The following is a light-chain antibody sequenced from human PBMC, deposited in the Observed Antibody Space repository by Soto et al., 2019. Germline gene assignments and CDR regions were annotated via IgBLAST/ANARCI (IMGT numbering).Light chain of an antibody. Sequence: EIVLTQSPGTLSLSPGERATLSCRASQSVSSSYLAWYQQKPGQAPRLLIHGASNRATGIPDRLSGSGSGTDFTLTISRLEPEDFAVYYCQQYVSSPPTFGQGTKVEIK. CDR3: QQYVSSPPT. CDR2: GAS. J-gene: IGKJ1*01. CDR1: QSVSSSY. V-gene: IGKV3-20*01.